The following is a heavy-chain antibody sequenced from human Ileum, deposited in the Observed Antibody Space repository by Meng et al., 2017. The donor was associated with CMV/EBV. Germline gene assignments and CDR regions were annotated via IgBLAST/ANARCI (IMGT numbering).Heavy chain of an antibody. CDR1: GYSFTSHY. J-gene: IGHJ6*02. V-gene: IGHV1-46*01. CDR3: ARSIMALGVDIPRWAYNYGLDV. Sequence: ASVKVSCKASGYSFTSHYIHWVRQAPGQGLEWMGIINPSTGSTSYAQQFQGRVTMTRDTPTSTVYMELMGLTSEDTALYYCARSIMALGVDIPRWAYNYGLDVWGQGTTVTVSS. CDR2: INPSTGST. D-gene: IGHD3-3*01.